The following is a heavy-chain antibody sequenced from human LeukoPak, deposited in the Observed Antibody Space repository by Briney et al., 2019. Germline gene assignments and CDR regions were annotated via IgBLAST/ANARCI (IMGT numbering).Heavy chain of an antibody. D-gene: IGHD6-13*01. CDR2: INHSGST. CDR1: GGSLSGYY. CDR3: ARGRPGGSSWYNWFDP. Sequence: PSETLSLTCAVYGGSLSGYYWSWIRQPPGKGLEWIGEINHSGSTNYNPSLKSRVIISVDTSKNQFSLKLSSVTAADTAVYYCARGRPGGSSWYNWFDPWGQGTLVTVSS. V-gene: IGHV4-34*01. J-gene: IGHJ5*02.